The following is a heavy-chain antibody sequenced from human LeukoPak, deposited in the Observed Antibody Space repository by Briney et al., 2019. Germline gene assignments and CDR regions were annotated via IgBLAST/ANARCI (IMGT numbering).Heavy chain of an antibody. Sequence: PGGSLRLSCAASGFTFSSYAMHWVRQAPGKGLEWVAVISYDGSNKYYADSVKGRFTISRDNSKNTLYLQMNSLRAEDTAVYYCAREVIAAAGTDYYYGMDVWGQGTTVTVSS. J-gene: IGHJ6*02. D-gene: IGHD6-13*01. CDR3: AREVIAAAGTDYYYGMDV. CDR1: GFTFSSYA. V-gene: IGHV3-30-3*01. CDR2: ISYDGSNK.